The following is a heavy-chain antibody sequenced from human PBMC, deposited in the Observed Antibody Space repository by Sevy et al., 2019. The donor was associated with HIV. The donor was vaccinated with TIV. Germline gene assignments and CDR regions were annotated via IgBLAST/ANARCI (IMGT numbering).Heavy chain of an antibody. V-gene: IGHV3-48*03. CDR3: ATVQTVSGNSFWGAFDI. D-gene: IGHD1-26*01. Sequence: GGSLRLSCAASGFTFSSYEMNWVRQAPGKGLEWVSYISSSGSTMYYAHSVKGRFTISRDNAKNSLYLQMNSLRAEDTAVYYCATVQTVSGNSFWGAFDIWGQGTLVTVS. J-gene: IGHJ3*02. CDR2: ISSSGSTM. CDR1: GFTFSSYE.